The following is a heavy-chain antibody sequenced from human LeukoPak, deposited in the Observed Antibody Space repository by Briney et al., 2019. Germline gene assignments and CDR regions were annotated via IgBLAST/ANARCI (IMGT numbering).Heavy chain of an antibody. Sequence: SETLSLTCAVYGGSFSGYYWSWIRQPPGKGLEWIGEINHSGSTNYNPSLKSRVTISVDTSKNQFSLKLSSVTAADTAVYYCARHYIEYSSGWYDYWGQGTLVTVSS. CDR1: GGSFSGYY. V-gene: IGHV4-34*01. CDR3: ARHYIEYSSGWYDY. D-gene: IGHD6-19*01. CDR2: INHSGST. J-gene: IGHJ4*02.